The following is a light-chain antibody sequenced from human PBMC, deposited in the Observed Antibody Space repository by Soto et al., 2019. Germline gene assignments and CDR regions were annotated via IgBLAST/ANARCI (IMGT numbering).Light chain of an antibody. CDR2: AAS. CDR1: QGIRND. J-gene: IGKJ5*01. CDR3: QQRSSWPRIT. Sequence: DIQMTQSPSSLSASVGDRVTITCRASQGIRNDLNWYQQKPGKAPKLLIYAASSLQSGVPSRFSGSGSGTDFTLTISSLEPGDFAVYYCQQRSSWPRITFGQGTRLEIK. V-gene: IGKV1-17*01.